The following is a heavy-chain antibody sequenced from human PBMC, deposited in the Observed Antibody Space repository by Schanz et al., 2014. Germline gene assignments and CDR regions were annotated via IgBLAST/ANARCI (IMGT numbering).Heavy chain of an antibody. V-gene: IGHV3-48*01. Sequence: EVHLVESGGGLVQPGGSLRLSCAASGITFSSHSFNWVRQAPGKGLEWVSYVSRSTPDIYYADSVKGRFTMSRDNSKNTLYLQMNSLRAEDTAVYYCVRDSFFAFDYWGQGTLVTVSS. CDR2: VSRSTPDI. CDR3: VRDSFFAFDY. D-gene: IGHD3-3*01. J-gene: IGHJ4*02. CDR1: GITFSSHS.